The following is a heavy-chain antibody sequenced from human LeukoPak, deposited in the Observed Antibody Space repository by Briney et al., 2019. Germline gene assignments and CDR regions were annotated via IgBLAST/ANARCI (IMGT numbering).Heavy chain of an antibody. D-gene: IGHD6-13*01. CDR3: ARPAAGKKNYYYYYMDV. Sequence: GASVKVSCKASGYTFTSYAMHWVRQAPGQRLEWMGWINAGNGNTKYSQKFQGRVTITRDTSASTAYMELSSLRSEDTAVYYCARPAAGKKNYYYYYMDVWGKGTTVTVSS. CDR2: INAGNGNT. CDR1: GYTFTSYA. J-gene: IGHJ6*03. V-gene: IGHV1-3*01.